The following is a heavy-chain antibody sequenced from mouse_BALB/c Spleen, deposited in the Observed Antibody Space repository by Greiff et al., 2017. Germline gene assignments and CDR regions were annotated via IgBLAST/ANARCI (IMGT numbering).Heavy chain of an antibody. CDR3: ASGYPYYYAMDY. D-gene: IGHD2-14*01. Sequence: VKLVESGAELMKPGASVKISCKATGYTFSSYWIEWVKQRPGHGLEWIGEILPGSGSTNYNEKFKGKATFTADTSSNTAYMQLSSLTSEDSAVYYCASGYPYYYAMDYWGQGTSVTVSS. CDR1: GYTFSSYW. CDR2: ILPGSGST. V-gene: IGHV1-9*01. J-gene: IGHJ4*01.